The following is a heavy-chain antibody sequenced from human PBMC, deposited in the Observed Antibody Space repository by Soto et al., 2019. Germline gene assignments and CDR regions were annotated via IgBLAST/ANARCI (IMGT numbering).Heavy chain of an antibody. D-gene: IGHD2-2*01. CDR2: IIPIFGTA. CDR1: GGTFSGYA. CDR3: AKVPVPAATYPYYYYGMDV. J-gene: IGHJ6*02. Sequence: GASVKVSCKASGGTFSGYAISWVRQAPGQGLEWMGGIIPIFGTANYAQKFQGRVTITADESTSTAYMELSSLRSEDTAVYYCAKVPVPAATYPYYYYGMDVWGQGTTVT. V-gene: IGHV1-69*13.